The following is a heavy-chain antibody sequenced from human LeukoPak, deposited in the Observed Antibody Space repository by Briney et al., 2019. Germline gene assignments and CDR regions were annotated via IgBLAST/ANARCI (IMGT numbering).Heavy chain of an antibody. J-gene: IGHJ4*02. CDR3: ARSSGYLDY. CDR1: GFTFSSYW. Sequence: GGSRRLSCAASGFTFSSYWMHWVRHAPGKGLVWVSHINTDGSTTNYADSVKGRFTISRDNAKNTLYLQINSLRGEDTAVYYCARSSGYLDYWGQGTPVTVSS. CDR2: INTDGSTT. V-gene: IGHV3-74*01. D-gene: IGHD3-22*01.